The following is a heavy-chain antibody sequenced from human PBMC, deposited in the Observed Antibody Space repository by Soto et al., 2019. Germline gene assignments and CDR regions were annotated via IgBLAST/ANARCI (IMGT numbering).Heavy chain of an antibody. V-gene: IGHV4-31*02. CDR3: AQYSSSYFDY. CDR1: GGSISSGGYY. D-gene: IGHD6-6*01. Sequence: SETLSLTCTVSGGSISSGGYYWSWIRQHPGKGLEWIGYIYYSGSTYYNPSLKSRVTISVDTSKNQFSLKLSSVTAADTAVYYCAQYSSSYFDYWGQGTLVTVSS. J-gene: IGHJ4*02. CDR2: IYYSGST.